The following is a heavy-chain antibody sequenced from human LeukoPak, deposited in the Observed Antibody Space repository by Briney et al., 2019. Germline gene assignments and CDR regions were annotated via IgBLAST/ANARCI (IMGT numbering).Heavy chain of an antibody. J-gene: IGHJ4*02. V-gene: IGHV1-69*01. Sequence: ASVKVSCKASGGTFSSYAISWVRRAPGQGLEWMGGIIPIFGTANYAQKFQGRVTVTADESTSTAYMELSSLRSEDTAVYYCASTPLDSYGYPFDYWGQGTLVTVSS. CDR1: GGTFSSYA. CDR2: IIPIFGTA. D-gene: IGHD5-18*01. CDR3: ASTPLDSYGYPFDY.